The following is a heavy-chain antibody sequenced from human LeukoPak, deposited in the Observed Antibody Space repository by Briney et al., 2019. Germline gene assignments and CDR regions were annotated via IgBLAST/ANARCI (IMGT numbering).Heavy chain of an antibody. J-gene: IGHJ6*03. CDR2: INPNSGGT. D-gene: IGHD5-18*01. CDR3: ARAIVNTAMAYYYYYYMDV. V-gene: IGHV1-2*02. CDR1: GYTFTGYY. Sequence: ASVKVSCKASGYTFTGYYMHWVRQAPGQGLEWMGWINPNSGGTNYAQKFQGRVTMTRDTSISTAYMELSRLRSDDTAVYYCARAIVNTAMAYYYYYYMDVWGKGTTVTISS.